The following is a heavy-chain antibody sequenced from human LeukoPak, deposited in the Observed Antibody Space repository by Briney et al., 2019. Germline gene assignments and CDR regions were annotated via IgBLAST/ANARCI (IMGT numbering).Heavy chain of an antibody. D-gene: IGHD3-22*01. CDR3: AKDYYGSPFYYMDV. Sequence: PGGSLRLSCAASGFIFSNYAMSWVRQAPGKGLEWVSGISSSGGSTYYADSVKGRFTISGENSQNTLYLQMNSLRAEDTAVYYCAKDYYGSPFYYMDVWGKGTTVTVSS. J-gene: IGHJ6*03. CDR1: GFIFSNYA. V-gene: IGHV3-23*01. CDR2: ISSSGGST.